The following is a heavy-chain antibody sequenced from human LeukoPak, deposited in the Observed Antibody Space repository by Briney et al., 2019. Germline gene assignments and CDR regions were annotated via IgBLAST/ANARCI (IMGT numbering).Heavy chain of an antibody. CDR3: AYGGNSPYYFDY. V-gene: IGHV3-11*01. J-gene: IGHJ4*02. D-gene: IGHD4-23*01. CDR1: GLTFSDYY. CDR2: ISSSGSTI. Sequence: PGGSLRLSCAASGLTFSDYYMSWIRQAPGKGLEWVSYISSSGSTIYYADSVKGRFTISRDNAKNSLYLRMNSLRAEDTAVYYCAYGGNSPYYFDYWGQGTLVTVSS.